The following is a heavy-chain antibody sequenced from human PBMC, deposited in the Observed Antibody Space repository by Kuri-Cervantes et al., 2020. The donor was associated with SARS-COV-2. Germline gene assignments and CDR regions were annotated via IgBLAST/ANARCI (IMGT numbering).Heavy chain of an antibody. D-gene: IGHD3-3*01. J-gene: IGHJ6*03. CDR1: GFTFSSYW. V-gene: IGHV3-7*01. Sequence: GGSLRLSCAASGFTFSSYWMSWVRQAPGKGLEWVANIKQDGSEKYYVDSVKGRFTISRDNAKNLLYLQMNSLRAEDTAVYYCARASGYDFWSGYNYYYYYMDVWGKGTTVTVSS. CDR2: IKQDGSEK. CDR3: ARASGYDFWSGYNYYYYYMDV.